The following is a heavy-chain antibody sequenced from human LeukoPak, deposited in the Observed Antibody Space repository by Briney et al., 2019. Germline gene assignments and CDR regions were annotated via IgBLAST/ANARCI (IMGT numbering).Heavy chain of an antibody. CDR3: AKEDIQLWFGVLDY. D-gene: IGHD5-18*01. CDR2: IRYDGSNK. J-gene: IGHJ4*02. CDR1: GFTFSSYG. V-gene: IGHV3-30*02. Sequence: PGGSLRLSCAASGFTFSSYGMHWVRQAPGKGLEGVAFIRYDGSNKYYADSVKGRFTISRDNSKNTLYLQMNSLRAEDTAVYYCAKEDIQLWFGVLDYWGQGTLVTVSS.